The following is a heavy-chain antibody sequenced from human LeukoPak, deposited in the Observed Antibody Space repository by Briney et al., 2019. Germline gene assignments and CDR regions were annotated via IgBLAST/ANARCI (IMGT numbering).Heavy chain of an antibody. CDR2: ISSNGGST. V-gene: IGHV3-64*01. CDR1: GFTFSSYA. CDR3: ARGPKHCSGGSCYSAWFDP. J-gene: IGHJ5*02. D-gene: IGHD2-15*01. Sequence: GGSLRLSCAASGFTFSSYAMHWVRQAPGKGLEYVSAISSNGGSTYYANSVKGRFTISRDNSKNTLYLQMGSLRAEDMAVYYCARGPKHCSGGSCYSAWFDPWGQGTLVTVSS.